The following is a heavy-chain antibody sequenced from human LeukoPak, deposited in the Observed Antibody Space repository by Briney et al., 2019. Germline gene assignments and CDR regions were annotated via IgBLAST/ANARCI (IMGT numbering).Heavy chain of an antibody. Sequence: GESLKISCKGSGYSFTTYWIGWVRQRPGKGLEWMGIIYPGDSETRYSPSFQGQVTISADKSISTSYLQWSSLKASDTAMYYCARRDISRFLYGMDVWGQGTTVAVSS. CDR2: IYPGDSET. CDR1: GYSFTTYW. CDR3: ARRDISRFLYGMDV. J-gene: IGHJ6*02. D-gene: IGHD3-3*01. V-gene: IGHV5-51*01.